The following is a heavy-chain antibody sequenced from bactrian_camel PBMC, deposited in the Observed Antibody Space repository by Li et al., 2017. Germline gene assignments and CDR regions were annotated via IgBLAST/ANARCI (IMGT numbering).Heavy chain of an antibody. Sequence: VQLVESGGGSVQPGGSLRLSCAASAYTGGPFYMAYFCQAPGKEREGVATIDSDSTTDYADSVKGRFTISRDNAKNTLYLQIDSLKPEDTAMYYCGADPYTCRYSDRINYNHRGQGTQVTV. V-gene: IGHV3S53*01. J-gene: IGHJ4*01. D-gene: IGHD4*01. CDR1: AYTGGPFY. CDR2: IDSDSTT. CDR3: GADPYTCRYSDRINYNH.